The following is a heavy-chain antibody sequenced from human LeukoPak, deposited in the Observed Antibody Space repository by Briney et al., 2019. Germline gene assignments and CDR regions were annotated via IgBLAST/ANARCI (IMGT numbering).Heavy chain of an antibody. CDR2: ISGSGSTT. CDR3: AKDAWKRFDY. V-gene: IGHV3-23*01. J-gene: IGHJ4*01. CDR1: GFAFSSFA. Sequence: GGSLRLSCAASGFAFSSFAMSWVRQAPGKGLEWVSGISGSGSTTYYADSVKGRFTISRDNSKNTLYLQMNSLRAEDTAVYYCAKDAWKRFDYWGHGTLVTVSS. D-gene: IGHD1-1*01.